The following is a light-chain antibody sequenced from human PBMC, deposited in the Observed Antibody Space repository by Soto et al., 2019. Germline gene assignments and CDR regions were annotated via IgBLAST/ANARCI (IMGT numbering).Light chain of an antibody. CDR3: QSWDTGIRV. Sequence: QSVLTQSPSASASLGASVKLTCTLSSGHSSYAIAWHQQQPEKGPRYLMKLNSDGSHSKGGGIPDRFSGSSSGAERYLTISSLQSEDEADYYCQSWDTGIRVFGGGTKLTVL. V-gene: IGLV4-69*01. J-gene: IGLJ3*02. CDR2: LNSDGSH. CDR1: SGHSSYA.